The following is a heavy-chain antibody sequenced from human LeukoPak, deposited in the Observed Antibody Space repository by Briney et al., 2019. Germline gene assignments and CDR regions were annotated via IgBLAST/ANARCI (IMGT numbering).Heavy chain of an antibody. J-gene: IGHJ4*02. D-gene: IGHD6-13*01. Sequence: GGSLRLSCAASGFTFRTSAFSWVRQSPGRGLEWVSTVGTDSDTYYTDSVKGRFTISRDNSKNTVYLQMTGLRADDTAVYYCAKKTPGIHPFDSWGQGTLVTVSP. CDR1: GFTFRTSA. CDR2: VGTDSDT. V-gene: IGHV3-23*01. CDR3: AKKTPGIHPFDS.